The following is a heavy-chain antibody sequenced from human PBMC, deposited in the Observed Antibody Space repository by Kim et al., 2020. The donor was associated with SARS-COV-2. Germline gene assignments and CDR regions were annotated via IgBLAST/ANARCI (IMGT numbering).Heavy chain of an antibody. CDR2: IKSDGSDT. CDR1: GFTFSSYW. Sequence: GGSLRLSCEASGFTFSSYWMNWVRQGPGKGLVWVSRIKSDGSDTHYADSVKGRFTISIDNAKNTLHLQLNSLGVEDTAIYYCARGSFQQGFDPWGQGTLVTVSS. D-gene: IGHD6-13*01. CDR3: ARGSFQQGFDP. V-gene: IGHV3-74*01. J-gene: IGHJ5*02.